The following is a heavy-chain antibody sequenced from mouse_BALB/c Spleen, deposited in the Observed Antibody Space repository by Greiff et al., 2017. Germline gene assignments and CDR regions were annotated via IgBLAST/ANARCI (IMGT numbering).Heavy chain of an antibody. V-gene: IGHV1-7*01. CDR1: GYTFTSYW. CDR3: ARDYDGDMDY. CDR2: INPSTGYT. J-gene: IGHJ4*01. Sequence: QVQLQQSGAELAKPGASVKMSCKASGYTFTSYWMHWVKQRPGQGLEWIGYINPSTGYTEYNQKFKDKATLTADKSSSTAYMQLSSLTSEDSAVYYCARDYDGDMDYWGQGTSVTVSS. D-gene: IGHD2-4*01.